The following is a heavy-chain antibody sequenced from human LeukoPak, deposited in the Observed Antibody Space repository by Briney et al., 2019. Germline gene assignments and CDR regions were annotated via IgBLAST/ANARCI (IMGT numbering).Heavy chain of an antibody. CDR3: AKAQKQLVFSRGHNFDY. CDR1: GFTFSSYE. D-gene: IGHD6-6*01. Sequence: QAGGSLRLSCAASGFTFSSYEMNWVRQAPGKGLEWVSYISSSGSTIYYADSVKGRFTISRDNAKNSLYLQMNSLRAEDTAVYYCAKAQKQLVFSRGHNFDYWGQGTLVTVSS. J-gene: IGHJ4*02. V-gene: IGHV3-48*03. CDR2: ISSSGSTI.